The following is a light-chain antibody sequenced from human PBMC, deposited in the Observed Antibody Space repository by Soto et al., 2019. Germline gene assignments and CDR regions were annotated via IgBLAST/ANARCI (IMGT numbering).Light chain of an antibody. CDR3: QTWGTGIQV. CDR2: LNSDGSH. V-gene: IGLV4-69*01. J-gene: IGLJ3*02. CDR1: SGHSSYA. Sequence: QPVLTQSPSASASRGASVKLTCTLNSGHSSYAIAWHQQQPEKGPRYLMKLNSDGSHSKGDGIPDRFSGSSSGAERYLTISSLQSEDEADYYCQTWGTGIQVFGGGTKLTVL.